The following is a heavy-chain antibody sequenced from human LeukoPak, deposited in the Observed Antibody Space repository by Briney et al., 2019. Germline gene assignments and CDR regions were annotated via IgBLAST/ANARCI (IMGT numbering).Heavy chain of an antibody. Sequence: ASVKVSFKASGYTFTGYYMHWLRQAPGQGLEWMGWINPNSGGTNYAQKFQGRVTMTRDTSISTAYMELSRLRSDDTAVYYCAREYTMIVVVTSIGYNWFDPWGQGTLVTVSS. CDR1: GYTFTGYY. CDR2: INPNSGGT. CDR3: AREYTMIVVVTSIGYNWFDP. D-gene: IGHD3-22*01. V-gene: IGHV1-2*02. J-gene: IGHJ5*02.